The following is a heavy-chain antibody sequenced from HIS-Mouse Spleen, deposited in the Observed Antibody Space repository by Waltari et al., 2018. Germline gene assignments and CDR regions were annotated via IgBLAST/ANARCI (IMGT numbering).Heavy chain of an antibody. Sequence: QLQLQESGPGLVKPSETLSLNCTVSGGSISSSSYYSGWIRQPPGKGLEWIGSIYYSGSTYYNPSLKSRVTISVDTSKNQFSLKLSSVTAADTAVYYCAREIPYSSSWYDWYFDLWGRGTLVTVSS. D-gene: IGHD6-13*01. CDR1: GGSISSSSYY. V-gene: IGHV4-39*07. CDR3: AREIPYSSSWYDWYFDL. J-gene: IGHJ2*01. CDR2: IYYSGST.